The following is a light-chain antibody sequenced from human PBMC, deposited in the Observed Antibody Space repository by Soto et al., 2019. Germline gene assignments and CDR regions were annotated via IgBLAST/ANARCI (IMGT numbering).Light chain of an antibody. Sequence: QSVLTQPRSVSGSPGQSVTISCTGTSSDVGGYDYVSWYQQHPGKAPKLMIYDVSKRPSGVPDRFSGSKSGSTASLTISGLQVEDEADYYCCSYRSGSSPYYVFGTGTKLTVL. J-gene: IGLJ1*01. CDR2: DVS. CDR1: SSDVGGYDY. V-gene: IGLV2-11*01. CDR3: CSYRSGSSPYYV.